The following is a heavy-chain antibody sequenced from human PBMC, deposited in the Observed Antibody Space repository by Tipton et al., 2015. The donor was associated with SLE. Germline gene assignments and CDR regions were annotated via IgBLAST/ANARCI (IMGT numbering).Heavy chain of an antibody. V-gene: IGHV4-38-2*02. CDR2: IYRSGST. Sequence: TLSLTCAVSGYSISSGYYWGWIRQPPGKGLEWIGNIYRSGSTYYNPSLKSRVTISVDTSKNQFSLKLSSVTAADTAVYYCARELAVRGVDAFDIWGQGTMVTVSS. D-gene: IGHD3-10*01. CDR3: ARELAVRGVDAFDI. CDR1: GYSISSGYY. J-gene: IGHJ3*02.